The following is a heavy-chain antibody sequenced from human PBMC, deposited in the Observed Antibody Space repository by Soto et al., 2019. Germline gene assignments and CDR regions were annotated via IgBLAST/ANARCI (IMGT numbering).Heavy chain of an antibody. CDR2: IYPGDSDT. J-gene: IGHJ6*03. CDR1: GYSFTSYC. V-gene: IGHV5-51*03. Sequence: EVQLVQSGAEVKKPGESLKISCTGSGYSFTSYCIGWVRQMPGKGLEWMGIIYPGDSDTRSSPSFQGQVTISADKSISTAYRQWGRLKASDTAMYYCARLDYYYYYMEVWGKGTTVTVSS. CDR3: ARLDYYYYYMEV.